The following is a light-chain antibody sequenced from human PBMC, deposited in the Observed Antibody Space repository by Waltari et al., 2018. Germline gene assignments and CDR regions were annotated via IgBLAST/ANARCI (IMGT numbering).Light chain of an antibody. V-gene: IGKV1-12*01. CDR2: AAS. Sequence: DREMTQSPSSVSASVGDRVTSTCRASQGVSSWLAWYQQKPGKAPKLLIYAASSLQSGVPSRFSGSGAGTEFTLTINNLQPEDFATYYCQQANNFPLTFGGGTRVEI. CDR1: QGVSSW. CDR3: QQANNFPLT. J-gene: IGKJ4*01.